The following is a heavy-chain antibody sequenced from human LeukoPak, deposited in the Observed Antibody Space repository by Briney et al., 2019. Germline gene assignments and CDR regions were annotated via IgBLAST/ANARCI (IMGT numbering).Heavy chain of an antibody. J-gene: IGHJ6*03. CDR3: AREITIFGVARYYYYYMDV. CDR1: GFTFSSYW. CDR2: IKQDGSEK. D-gene: IGHD3-3*01. V-gene: IGHV3-7*01. Sequence: GGSLRLSCAASGFTFSSYWMSWVRQAPGKGLEWVANIKQDGSEKYYVDSVKGRFTISRDNAKNSLYLQMNSLRAEDTAVYYCAREITIFGVARYYYYYMDVWGKGTTVTVSS.